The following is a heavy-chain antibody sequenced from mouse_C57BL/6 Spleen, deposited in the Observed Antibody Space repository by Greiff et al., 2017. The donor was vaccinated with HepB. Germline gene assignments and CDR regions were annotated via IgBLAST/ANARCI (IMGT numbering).Heavy chain of an antibody. V-gene: IGHV1-26*01. CDR1: GYTFTDYY. CDR2: INPNNGGT. J-gene: IGHJ2*01. CDR3: ARRGALRRGYFDY. Sequence: VQLQQSGPELVKPGASVKISCKASGYTFTDYYMNWVKQSHGKSLEWIGDINPNNGGTSYNQKFKGKATLTVDKSSSTAYMELRSLTSEDSAVYYCARRGALRRGYFDYWGQGSTLTVSS.